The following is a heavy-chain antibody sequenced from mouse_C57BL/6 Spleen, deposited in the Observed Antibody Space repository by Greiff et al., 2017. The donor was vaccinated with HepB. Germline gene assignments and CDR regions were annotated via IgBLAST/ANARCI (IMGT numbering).Heavy chain of an antibody. CDR3: TSDSSGYYFDY. CDR2: IYPGNSDT. J-gene: IGHJ2*01. Sequence: EVQLQQSGTVLARPGASVKMSCKTSGYTFTSYWMHWVKQRTGQGLEWIGAIYPGNSDTSYNQKFKGKAKLTAVTSASTAYMELSSLTNEDSAVYYCTSDSSGYYFDYWGQGTTLTVSS. CDR1: GYTFTSYW. D-gene: IGHD3-2*01. V-gene: IGHV1-5*01.